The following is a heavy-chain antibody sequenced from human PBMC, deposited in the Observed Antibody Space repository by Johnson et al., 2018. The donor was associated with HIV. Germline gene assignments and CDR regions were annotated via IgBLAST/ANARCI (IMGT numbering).Heavy chain of an antibody. D-gene: IGHD3-10*01. Sequence: QVHLVESGGGVVQPWRSLRLSCAASGFTFSNYGMHWVRQAPGKGLEWVAVIWFDGSNKYYADSVKGRFTISRDNSKNTLYLQMDSLRAGDTAVYYCVKEGITMEVDIWGQGTTVTVSS. V-gene: IGHV3-33*06. CDR3: VKEGITMEVDI. CDR1: GFTFSNYG. CDR2: IWFDGSNK. J-gene: IGHJ3*02.